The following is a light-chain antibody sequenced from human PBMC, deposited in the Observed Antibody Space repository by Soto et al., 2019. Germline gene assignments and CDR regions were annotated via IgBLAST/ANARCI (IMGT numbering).Light chain of an antibody. Sequence: DIQMTQSPSSLSASVGYRVTITCGASQTITNYLNWYQQQSGKAPKLLIYATDTLQSGVPSRFSGSGSGTDYTLTISSLQPEDFATYYCQQSYNTPQTFGQGTKVDIK. J-gene: IGKJ1*01. CDR1: QTITNY. V-gene: IGKV1-39*01. CDR2: ATD. CDR3: QQSYNTPQT.